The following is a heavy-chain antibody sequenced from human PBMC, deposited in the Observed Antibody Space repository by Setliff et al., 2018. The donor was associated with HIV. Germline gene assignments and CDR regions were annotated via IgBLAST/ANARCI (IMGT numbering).Heavy chain of an antibody. CDR1: GFTFTDYH. Sequence: GGSLRLSCITSGFTFTDYHMSWVRQAPGKGLEWVANIKEDGSEQYYMDSVKGRFTISRDNAKNSLYLQMSSLRAEDTAVYYCARDVAVASFFNYWGQGTLVTVSS. J-gene: IGHJ4*02. CDR3: ARDVAVASFFNY. V-gene: IGHV3-7*03. D-gene: IGHD6-19*01. CDR2: IKEDGSEQ.